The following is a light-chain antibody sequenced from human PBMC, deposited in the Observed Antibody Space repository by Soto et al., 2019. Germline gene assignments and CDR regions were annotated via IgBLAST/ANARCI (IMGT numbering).Light chain of an antibody. Sequence: IVLTQSPGTLSLSPGGRATLSCRASQSFSNNYLAWYQQRPGPAPRLLIYGASKTATGIPDRFSGSGSGTDFTLNISRLEHEDFAVYYCQQYGSSGTFGQGTKVDIK. J-gene: IGKJ1*01. V-gene: IGKV3-20*01. CDR1: QSFSNNY. CDR2: GAS. CDR3: QQYGSSGT.